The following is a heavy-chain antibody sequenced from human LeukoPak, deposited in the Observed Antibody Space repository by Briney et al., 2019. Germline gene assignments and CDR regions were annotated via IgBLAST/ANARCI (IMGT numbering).Heavy chain of an antibody. CDR1: GYTFTSYD. CDR2: MNPNSGNT. J-gene: IGHJ6*03. V-gene: IGHV1-8*01. CDR3: ARGEKARTLTYMDV. D-gene: IGHD1-14*01. Sequence: ASVKVSCKASGYTFTSYDINWVRQATGQGLEWMGWMNPNSGNTGYAQKFQGRVTMTRNTSISTAYMELSSLRSEDTAVYYCARGEKARTLTYMDVWGKGTTVTVSS.